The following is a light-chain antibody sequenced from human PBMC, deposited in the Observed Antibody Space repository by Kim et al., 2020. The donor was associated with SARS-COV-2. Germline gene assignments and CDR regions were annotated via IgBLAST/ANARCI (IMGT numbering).Light chain of an antibody. V-gene: IGLV4-69*01. Sequence: SVKLTCTLSSGHRSYAIAWHQQQPEKGPRYLMKLNSDGSHSKGDGIPDRFSCSSSGAERYLTISSLQSEDEADYYCQTWGTGIVVFGGGTQLTVL. CDR3: QTWGTGIVV. CDR1: SGHRSYA. J-gene: IGLJ2*01. CDR2: LNSDGSH.